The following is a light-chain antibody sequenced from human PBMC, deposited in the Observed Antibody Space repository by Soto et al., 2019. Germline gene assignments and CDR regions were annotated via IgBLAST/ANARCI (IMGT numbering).Light chain of an antibody. CDR2: AAS. J-gene: IGKJ4*01. Sequence: EIVMTQSPATLSVSPGERATLSCRASQSVSSNLAWYQQKPGQAPRLLIYAASARATGIPARFTGSGSGTEFTLTISSLQSEDFAVYYCQHYNNWPALTFGGGTKVEIK. CDR1: QSVSSN. CDR3: QHYNNWPALT. V-gene: IGKV3-15*01.